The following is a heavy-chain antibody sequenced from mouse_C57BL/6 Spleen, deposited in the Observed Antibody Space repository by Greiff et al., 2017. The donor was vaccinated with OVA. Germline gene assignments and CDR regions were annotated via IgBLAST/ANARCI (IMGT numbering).Heavy chain of an antibody. J-gene: IGHJ1*03. CDR1: GYTFTSYG. CDR2: IYPRSGNT. V-gene: IGHV1-81*01. Sequence: QVQLQQSGAELARPGASVKLSGKASGYTFTSYGISWVKQRTGQGLEWIGEIYPRSGNTYYNEKFKGKATLTADKSSSTAYMELRSLTSEDAAVYFYARRTGTGYFDVWGTGTTVTVSS. CDR3: ARRTGTGYFDV. D-gene: IGHD4-1*01.